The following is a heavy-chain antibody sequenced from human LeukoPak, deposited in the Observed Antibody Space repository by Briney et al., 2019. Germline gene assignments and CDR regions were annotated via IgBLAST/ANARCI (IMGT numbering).Heavy chain of an antibody. D-gene: IGHD6-13*01. CDR1: GGSFSNYNYY. Sequence: SSETLSLTCTVSGGSFSNYNYYWGWIRQSPGKGLEWIGSIHYVGSTYYNPSLKSRATISVDTSKNQFSLNLSSVTAADTAVYYCASLYSSSWFDAFDIWGQGTMVTVSS. J-gene: IGHJ3*02. CDR2: IHYVGST. CDR3: ASLYSSSWFDAFDI. V-gene: IGHV4-39*01.